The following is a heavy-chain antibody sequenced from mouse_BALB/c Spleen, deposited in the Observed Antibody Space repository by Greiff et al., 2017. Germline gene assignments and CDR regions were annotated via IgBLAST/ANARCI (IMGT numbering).Heavy chain of an antibody. J-gene: IGHJ2*01. CDR2: ISYDGSN. V-gene: IGHV3-6*02. Sequence: EVQLQESGPGLVKPSQSLSLTCSVTGYSITSGYYWNWIRQFPGNKLEWMGYISYDGSNNYNPSLKNRISITRDTSKNQFFLKLNSVTTEDTATYYCARGITGFDYWGQGTTLTVSA. CDR3: ARGITGFDY. CDR1: GYSITSGYY. D-gene: IGHD2-4*01.